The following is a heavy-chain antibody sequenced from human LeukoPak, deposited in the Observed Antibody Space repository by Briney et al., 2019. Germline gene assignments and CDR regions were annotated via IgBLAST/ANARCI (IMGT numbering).Heavy chain of an antibody. D-gene: IGHD3-9*01. Sequence: GGSLRLSCSASGFTFSSYAMHWVRQAPGKGLEWVSASGNGVGTKYADSVKGRFTISRDNSKNTLYLQMNSLRAEDTAMYYCAKRGYYDTLTGYYPFDNWGQGTLVTVSS. CDR3: AKRGYYDTLTGYYPFDN. CDR2: SGNGVGT. CDR1: GFTFSSYA. V-gene: IGHV3-23*01. J-gene: IGHJ4*02.